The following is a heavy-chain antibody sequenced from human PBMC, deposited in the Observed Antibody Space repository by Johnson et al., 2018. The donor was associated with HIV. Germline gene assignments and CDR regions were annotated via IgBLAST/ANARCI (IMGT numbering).Heavy chain of an antibody. CDR2: VSYDGSNI. D-gene: IGHD1-14*01. J-gene: IGHJ3*01. Sequence: QMLLVESGGGVVQPGRSLRLSCAASGFTFTSYAMHWIRQAPGKGLEWVALVSYDGSNIHYADSVKGRFTISRDNAKSSLYLQMNSLRPEDTALYYCAKDDRISSWGQGTMVIVSS. CDR1: GFTFTSYA. CDR3: AKDDRISS. V-gene: IGHV3-30*04.